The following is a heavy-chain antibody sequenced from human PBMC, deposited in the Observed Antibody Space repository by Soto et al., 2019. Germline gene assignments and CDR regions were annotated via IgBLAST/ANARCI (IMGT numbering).Heavy chain of an antibody. D-gene: IGHD2-2*01. CDR1: GFTFSSYA. V-gene: IGHV3-30-3*01. CDR3: ARMGIVVVPAAPSGDDY. Sequence: GGSLRLSCAASGFTFSSYAMHWVRQAPGRRLEWVAVISYDGSNKYYADSVKGRFTISRDNSKNTLYLQMNSLRAEDTAVYYCARMGIVVVPAAPSGDDYWGQGTLVTVSS. J-gene: IGHJ4*02. CDR2: ISYDGSNK.